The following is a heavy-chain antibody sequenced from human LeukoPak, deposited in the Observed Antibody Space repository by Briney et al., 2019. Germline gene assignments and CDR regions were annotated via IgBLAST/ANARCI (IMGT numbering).Heavy chain of an antibody. CDR1: RFTFSSYG. J-gene: IGHJ6*03. Sequence: GGSLRLSCAASRFTFSSYGMHWVRQAPGKGLEWVAAISYDGSNKYYADSVKGRFTISRDNSKNTLYLQMNSLRAEDTAVYFCATSGSHDFYYYYYMDVWGKGTTVTVSS. CDR3: ATSGSHDFYYYYYMDV. D-gene: IGHD1-26*01. CDR2: ISYDGSNK. V-gene: IGHV3-30*03.